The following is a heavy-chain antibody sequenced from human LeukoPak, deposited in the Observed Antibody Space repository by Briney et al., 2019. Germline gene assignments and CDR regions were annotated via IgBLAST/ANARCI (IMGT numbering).Heavy chain of an antibody. J-gene: IGHJ1*01. V-gene: IGHV1-18*01. CDR3: ARGTSPTVVTPAEYFQH. CDR1: GYTFTSYD. CDR2: ISAYNGNT. Sequence: GASVKVSCKASGYTFTSYDINWVRQAPGQGLEWMGWISAYNGNTNYAQKLQGRVTMTTDTSTSTAYMELRSLRSDDTAVYYCARGTSPTVVTPAEYFQHWGQGTLVTVSS. D-gene: IGHD4-23*01.